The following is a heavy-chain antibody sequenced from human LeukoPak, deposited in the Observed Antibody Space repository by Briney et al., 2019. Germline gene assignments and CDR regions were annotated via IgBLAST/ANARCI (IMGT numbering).Heavy chain of an antibody. Sequence: GGSLRLSFAASGFTFSSYGMHWVRQAPGKGLEWVAVISYDGSNKYYADSVKGRFTISRDNSKNTLYLQMNSLRAEDTAVYYCAKGAGGPELYWGQGTLVTVSS. D-gene: IGHD6-13*01. J-gene: IGHJ4*02. CDR2: ISYDGSNK. V-gene: IGHV3-30*18. CDR3: AKGAGGPELY. CDR1: GFTFSSYG.